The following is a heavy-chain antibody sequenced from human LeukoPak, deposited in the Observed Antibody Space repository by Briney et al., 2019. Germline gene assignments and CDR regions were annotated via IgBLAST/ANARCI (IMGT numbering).Heavy chain of an antibody. J-gene: IGHJ4*02. CDR1: GGSISGTNW. Sequence: SETLSLTCGVSGGSISGTNWWSWVRQPPGQGLEWIGEISLAGRTNYNPSLNGRVTMSLDKSSNQLSLHLTSVTAADTATYFCSRESGPFCPFGYWGQGTLVIVSS. CDR3: SRESGPFCPFGY. CDR2: ISLAGRT. V-gene: IGHV4-4*02. D-gene: IGHD1-26*01.